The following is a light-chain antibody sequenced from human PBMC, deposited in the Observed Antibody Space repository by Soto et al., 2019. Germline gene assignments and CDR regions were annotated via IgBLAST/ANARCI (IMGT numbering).Light chain of an antibody. Sequence: QAVVTQPPSVSGAPGQRVTLSCTGSSSNIGAGYNVHWYQQLPGTTPKLLIYGNNNRPSGVPDRFSGSKSGTSASLAITGLQAEDEADYYCQSYDSSLSASVFGGGTKLTVL. V-gene: IGLV1-40*01. CDR3: QSYDSSLSASV. CDR1: SSNIGAGYN. J-gene: IGLJ2*01. CDR2: GNN.